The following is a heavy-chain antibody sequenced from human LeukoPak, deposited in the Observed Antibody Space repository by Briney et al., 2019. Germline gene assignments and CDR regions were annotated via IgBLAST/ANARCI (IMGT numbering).Heavy chain of an antibody. Sequence: GGPLRLSCAASGFNFSSYGMHWVRPAPGKGLEWVAFIRYDGSNKYYADSVKGRFTISRDNSKNTLYLQMNSLRAEDTAVYYCAKAYYYDSSGPFDYWGQGTLVTVSS. V-gene: IGHV3-30*02. J-gene: IGHJ4*02. CDR3: AKAYYYDSSGPFDY. D-gene: IGHD3-22*01. CDR1: GFNFSSYG. CDR2: IRYDGSNK.